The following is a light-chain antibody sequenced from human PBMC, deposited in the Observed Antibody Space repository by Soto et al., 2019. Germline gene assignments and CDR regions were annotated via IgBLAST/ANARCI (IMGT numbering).Light chain of an antibody. CDR1: SSDVGGYNH. V-gene: IGLV2-14*03. CDR2: DVT. CDR3: SSYTRSTIYV. J-gene: IGLJ1*01. Sequence: QSALTQPASVSGSPGQSITISCTGTSSDVGGYNHVSWYQHYPGRAPKLIIYDVTNRPSGVSNRFSGSKSGNTASLTISGLQAEDEADYFCSSYTRSTIYVFGTGTKVTVL.